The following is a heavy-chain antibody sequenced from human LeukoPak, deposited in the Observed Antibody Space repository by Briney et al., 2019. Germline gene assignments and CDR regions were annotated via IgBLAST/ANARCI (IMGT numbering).Heavy chain of an antibody. CDR1: GYTFTSYY. Sequence: ASVKVSCKASGYTFTSYYMHWVRQAPGQGLEWMGIINPSGGSTSYAQKFQGRVTMTRDTSTSTVYMELSSLRSDDTAVYYCARGLGFYYDSSGYYLPDYWGQGTLVTVSS. V-gene: IGHV1-46*01. D-gene: IGHD3-22*01. CDR3: ARGLGFYYDSSGYYLPDY. CDR2: INPSGGST. J-gene: IGHJ4*02.